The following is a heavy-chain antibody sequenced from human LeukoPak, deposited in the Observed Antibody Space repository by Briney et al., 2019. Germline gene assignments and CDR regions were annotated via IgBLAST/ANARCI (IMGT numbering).Heavy chain of an antibody. CDR2: ISGSGGST. D-gene: IGHD1-26*01. CDR3: AKDPIFSGSYGVFDY. J-gene: IGHJ4*02. CDR1: GFTFSSYA. V-gene: IGHV3-23*01. Sequence: PGGSLRLSCAASGFTFSSYAMSWVRQAPGKGLEWVSAISGSGGSTYYADSVKGRFTISRDNSKSTLYLQMNSLRAEDTAVYYCAKDPIFSGSYGVFDYWGLGTLVTVSS.